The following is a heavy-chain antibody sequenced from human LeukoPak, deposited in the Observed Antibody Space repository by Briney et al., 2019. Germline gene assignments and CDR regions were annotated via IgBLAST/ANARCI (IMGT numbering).Heavy chain of an antibody. D-gene: IGHD3-10*01. CDR1: GFTFSSYW. CDR2: IKQDGSEK. J-gene: IGHJ3*02. CDR3: ARNLYMVDDAFDI. V-gene: IGHV3-7*01. Sequence: GGSLRLSCAASGFTFSSYWMSWVRQAPGKGLEWVANIKQDGSEKYYVDSVKGRLTISRDNAKNSLYLQMNSLRAEDTAVYYCARNLYMVDDAFDIWGQGTMVTVSS.